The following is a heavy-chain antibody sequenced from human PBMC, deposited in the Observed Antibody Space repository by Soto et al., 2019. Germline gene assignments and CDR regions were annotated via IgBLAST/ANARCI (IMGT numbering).Heavy chain of an antibody. D-gene: IGHD1-26*01. J-gene: IGHJ5*02. V-gene: IGHV4-39*01. CDR3: ARPGSGSYYDGWFDP. CDR1: GGYISSSGYY. CDR2: IYYSGST. Sequence: SETMSLTWTVAGGYISSSGYYWGWIRQPPGKGLEWIGSIYYSGSTYYNPSLKSRVTISVDTSKNQFSLKLSSVTAADTAVYYCARPGSGSYYDGWFDPWGQGTLVTVSS.